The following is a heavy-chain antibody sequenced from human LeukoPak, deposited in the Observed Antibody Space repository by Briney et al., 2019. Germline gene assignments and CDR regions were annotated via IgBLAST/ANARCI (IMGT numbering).Heavy chain of an antibody. D-gene: IGHD2-21*01. Sequence: SETLSLTCTVSGGSLSGFYLGWIRQPPGKGLEWIGNIYTKGSTNYNPSFMSRGTISVGTSEKKFSLTLTSVTAADTALYYCSRCGPYYSMDVWGKGTKATVSS. V-gene: IGHV4-4*09. J-gene: IGHJ6*03. CDR3: SRCGPYYSMDV. CDR1: GGSLSGFY. CDR2: IYTKGST.